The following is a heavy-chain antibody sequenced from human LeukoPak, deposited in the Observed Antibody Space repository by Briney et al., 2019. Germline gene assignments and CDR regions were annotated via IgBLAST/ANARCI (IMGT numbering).Heavy chain of an antibody. CDR3: AKQLGYCSDGSCYFPY. Sequence: AGRSLRLSCAASGFTLSSSAMSCVRQAPGKGLEWVSAISNNGGYTYYADSVQGRFTISRDDSKSTLCLQMNSLRAEDTAVYYCAKQLGYCSDGSCYFPYWGQGTLVTVSS. D-gene: IGHD2-15*01. J-gene: IGHJ4*02. CDR2: ISNNGGYT. CDR1: GFTLSSSA. V-gene: IGHV3-23*01.